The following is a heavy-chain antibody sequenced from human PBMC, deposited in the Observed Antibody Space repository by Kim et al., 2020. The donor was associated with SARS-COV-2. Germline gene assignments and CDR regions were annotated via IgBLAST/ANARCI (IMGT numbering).Heavy chain of an antibody. D-gene: IGHD3-10*01. J-gene: IGHJ5*02. CDR3: ARVEYYYGSGSYYRFFDP. Sequence: KRRVTISVDTSKNQFSLKLSSVTAADTAVYYCARVEYYYGSGSYYRFFDPWGQGTLVTVSS. V-gene: IGHV4-59*01.